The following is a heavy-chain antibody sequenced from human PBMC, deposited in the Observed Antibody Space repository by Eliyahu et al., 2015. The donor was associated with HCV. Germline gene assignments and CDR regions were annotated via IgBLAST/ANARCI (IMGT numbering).Heavy chain of an antibody. J-gene: IGHJ4*02. CDR2: IYYSGST. Sequence: QLQLQESGPGLVKPSETLSLTCTVSGRPISSVSYYWGWIRQPPGKGLEWIGSIYYSGSTYYNPSLKSRVTISVDTSKNQFSLKLSSVTAADTAVYYCASEDTLADYWGQGTLVTVSS. V-gene: IGHV4-39*01. CDR1: GRPISSVSYY. D-gene: IGHD2-15*01. CDR3: ASEDTLADY.